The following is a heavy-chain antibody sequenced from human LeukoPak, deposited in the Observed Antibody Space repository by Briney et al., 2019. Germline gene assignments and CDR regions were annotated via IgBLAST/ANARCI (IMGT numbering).Heavy chain of an antibody. Sequence: GASVKVSCKASGGTFSSYGISWVRQAPGQGLEWMGWISAYNGNTNYAQKLQGRVTMTTDTSTSTAYMELRSLRSDDTAVYYCARDIVGASALNWFDPWGQGTLVTVSS. CDR1: GGTFSSYG. CDR2: ISAYNGNT. CDR3: ARDIVGASALNWFDP. D-gene: IGHD1-26*01. V-gene: IGHV1-18*01. J-gene: IGHJ5*02.